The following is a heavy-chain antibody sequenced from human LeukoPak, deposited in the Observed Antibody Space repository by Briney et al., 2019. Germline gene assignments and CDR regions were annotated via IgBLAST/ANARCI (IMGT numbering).Heavy chain of an antibody. CDR2: ISGSGGST. CDR1: GFTFSSYA. Sequence: GGSLRLSCAAPGFTFSSYAMSWVRQAPGKGLEWVSAISGSGGSTYYADSVKGRFTISRDNAKNSLYLQMNSLRAEDTAVYYCARDGSSSWFDPWGQGTLVTVSS. V-gene: IGHV3-23*01. D-gene: IGHD6-13*01. CDR3: ARDGSSSWFDP. J-gene: IGHJ5*02.